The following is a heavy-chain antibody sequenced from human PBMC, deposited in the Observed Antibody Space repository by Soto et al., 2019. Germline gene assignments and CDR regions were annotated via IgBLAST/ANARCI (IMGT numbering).Heavy chain of an antibody. CDR1: GFIFTNYA. CDR2: LNGGGDRP. CDR3: AKDPGNARYFDS. V-gene: IGHV3-23*01. J-gene: IGHJ4*02. Sequence: PGGSLRLSCTGSGFIFTNYAMSWVRQAPGRGLEWVSSLNGGGDRPHYADSVKGRFSSSRDNSKNTLYLQMNSLSADDTAVYYCAKDPGNARYFDSWGQGALVTVSS. D-gene: IGHD3-9*01.